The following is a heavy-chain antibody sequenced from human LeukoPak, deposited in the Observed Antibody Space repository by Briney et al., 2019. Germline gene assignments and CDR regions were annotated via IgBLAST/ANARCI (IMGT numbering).Heavy chain of an antibody. CDR3: ARVTAYYDFWSGYYKAEYFQH. CDR1: GGSFSGYY. CDR2: INHSGST. J-gene: IGHJ1*01. Sequence: SETLSLTCAVYGGSFSGYYWSWIRQPPGKGLEWIGEINHSGSTNYNPSLKSRATISVDTSKNQFSLKLSSVTAADTAVYYCARVTAYYDFWSGYYKAEYFQHWGQGTLVTVSS. D-gene: IGHD3-3*01. V-gene: IGHV4-34*01.